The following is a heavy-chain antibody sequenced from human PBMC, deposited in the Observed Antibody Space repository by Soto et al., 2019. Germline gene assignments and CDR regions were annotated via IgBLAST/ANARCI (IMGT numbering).Heavy chain of an antibody. Sequence: PGGSLRLSCAASGFTFSTYSMSWVRQAPGKGLEWLGRIKSKSDGGTADYAAPVKGRFTISRDDSENMLYLQMNSLKTEDTALYYCTTDVDKVPTIRFDYWGQGALVTVSS. V-gene: IGHV3-15*01. J-gene: IGHJ4*02. CDR1: GFTFSTYS. CDR2: IKSKSDGGTA. CDR3: TTDVDKVPTIRFDY. D-gene: IGHD5-12*01.